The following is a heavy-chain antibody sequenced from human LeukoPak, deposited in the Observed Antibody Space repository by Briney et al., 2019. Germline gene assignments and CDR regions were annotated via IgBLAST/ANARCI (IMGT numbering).Heavy chain of an antibody. D-gene: IGHD5-18*01. J-gene: IGHJ6*03. CDR3: ARVKGDTAMVSPRYYYYYYMDV. CDR1: GGSFSGYY. V-gene: IGHV4-34*01. Sequence: SETLSLTCAVYGGSFSGYYWSWIRQPPGKGLEWIGEINHSGSTNYNPSLKSRVTISVDTSKNQFSLKLSSVTAADTAVYYCARVKGDTAMVSPRYYYYYYMDVWGKGTTVTISS. CDR2: INHSGST.